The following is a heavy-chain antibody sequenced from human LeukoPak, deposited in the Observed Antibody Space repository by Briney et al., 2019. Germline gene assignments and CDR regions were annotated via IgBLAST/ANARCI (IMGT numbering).Heavy chain of an antibody. Sequence: ASVKVSCKASGGTFSSYAISWVRQAPGQGLERMGGIIPIFGTANYAQKFQGRVTITADESTSTAYMELSSLRSEGTAVYYCARDKSSGWPLGYWGQGTLVTVSS. CDR1: GGTFSSYA. J-gene: IGHJ4*02. CDR2: IIPIFGTA. V-gene: IGHV1-69*13. CDR3: ARDKSSGWPLGY. D-gene: IGHD6-19*01.